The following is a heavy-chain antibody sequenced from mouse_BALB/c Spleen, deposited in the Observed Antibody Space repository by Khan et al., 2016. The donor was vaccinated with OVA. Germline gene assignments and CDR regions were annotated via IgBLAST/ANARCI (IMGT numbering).Heavy chain of an antibody. CDR1: GFTFNNYG. V-gene: IGHV5-6*01. Sequence: EVELVESGGDLVKPGGSLKLSCAASGFTFNNYGMSWVRQSPDTRLEWVATVSSGVSYTYYSDSVKGRFTISRDNGKNTLYLYMSSLKSEDTAIYYCARRGYYEAWFAYWGQGTLVTVSA. J-gene: IGHJ3*01. CDR2: VSSGVSYT. D-gene: IGHD2-3*01. CDR3: ARRGYYEAWFAY.